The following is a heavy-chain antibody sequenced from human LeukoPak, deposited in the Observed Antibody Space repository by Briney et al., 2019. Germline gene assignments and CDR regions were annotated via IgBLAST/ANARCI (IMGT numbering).Heavy chain of an antibody. CDR1: GFAFSSYW. V-gene: IGHV3-74*01. CDR2: INSGGSDS. CDR3: ARGHSTGCFDY. D-gene: IGHD1-14*01. Sequence: GGSLRLSCAASGFAFSSYWIHWVRQAPGKGLVWVSRINSGGSDSIYADSVKGRFTISRDNAQNTVYLQMNSLRAEDTAIYYCARGHSTGCFDYWGQGTLVTVSS. J-gene: IGHJ4*02.